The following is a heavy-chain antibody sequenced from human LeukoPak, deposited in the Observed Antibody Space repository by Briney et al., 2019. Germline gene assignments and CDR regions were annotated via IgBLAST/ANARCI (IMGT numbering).Heavy chain of an antibody. CDR3: ARDQYQLLTGAFDY. D-gene: IGHD2-2*01. CDR2: IIPIFGTA. Sequence: ASVKVSCKASGGTCSSYAISWVRQAPGQGLEWMGGIIPIFGTANYAQKVQGRVTITADESTSTAYMELSSLRSEDTAVYYCARDQYQLLTGAFDYWGQGTLVTVSS. CDR1: GGTCSSYA. J-gene: IGHJ4*02. V-gene: IGHV1-69*13.